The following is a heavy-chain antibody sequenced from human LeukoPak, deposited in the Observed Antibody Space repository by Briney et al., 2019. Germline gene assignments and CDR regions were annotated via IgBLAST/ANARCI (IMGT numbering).Heavy chain of an antibody. D-gene: IGHD3-22*01. Sequence: RSGGSLRLSCAASGFTFSDYYMSWIRQAPGKGLEWVSYISSSGSTIYYADSVKGRFTISRDNAKNSLYLQMNSLRAEDTAVYYCARSDDSSGYYYYWGQGTLVTVSS. J-gene: IGHJ4*02. CDR3: ARSDDSSGYYYY. V-gene: IGHV3-11*04. CDR2: ISSSGSTI. CDR1: GFTFSDYY.